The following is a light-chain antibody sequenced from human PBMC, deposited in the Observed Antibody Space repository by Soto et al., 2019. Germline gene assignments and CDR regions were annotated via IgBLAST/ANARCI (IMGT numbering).Light chain of an antibody. CDR2: AAS. V-gene: IGKV3-20*01. J-gene: IGKJ3*01. CDR3: QQYGDSPLT. Sequence: EILLTQSRSTLSCSPGEGCTLSCRASQSVTVNSLAWYQQKPGQAPRLLIYAASTRAAAVPDRFTGSGSGTDFALTISRLEPEDFGVYYCQQYGDSPLTSGPGTKVDIK. CDR1: QSVTVNS.